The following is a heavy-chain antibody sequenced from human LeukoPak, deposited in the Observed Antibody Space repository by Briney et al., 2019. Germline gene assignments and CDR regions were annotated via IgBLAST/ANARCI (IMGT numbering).Heavy chain of an antibody. J-gene: IGHJ4*02. Sequence: PSETLSLTCIVSGYSITSTYYWGWIRQPPGKGLECVAKIKEDGSEKHYVDSVKGRFTISRDNAKNTLYLQMNSLRLEDAAVYFCARAPVTSCRGAYCYPFDYWGQGTQVTVSS. CDR3: ARAPVTSCRGAYCYPFDY. D-gene: IGHD2-21*01. CDR2: IKEDGSEK. CDR1: GYSITSTYY. V-gene: IGHV3-7*03.